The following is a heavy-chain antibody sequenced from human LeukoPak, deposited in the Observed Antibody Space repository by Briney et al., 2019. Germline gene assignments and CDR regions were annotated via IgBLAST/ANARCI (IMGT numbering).Heavy chain of an antibody. J-gene: IGHJ4*02. CDR1: GGSISGYY. CDR2: IYYSGST. D-gene: IGHD3-22*01. CDR3: ARGGYYYLY. Sequence: SETLSLTCTVSGGSISGYYWSWIRQPPGKGLEWIGYIYYSGSTHYNPSLKSRVTISVDTSKNQFSLKLGSVTAADTAVYYCARGGYYYLYWGQGTLVTVSS. V-gene: IGHV4-59*12.